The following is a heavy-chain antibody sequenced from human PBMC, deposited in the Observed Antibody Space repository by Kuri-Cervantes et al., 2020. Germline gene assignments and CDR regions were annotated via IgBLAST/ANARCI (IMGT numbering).Heavy chain of an antibody. CDR2: INPSGGST. D-gene: IGHD3-22*01. V-gene: IGHV1-46*01. Sequence: GGSLRLSCAASGFTFSSYGMHWVRQAPGKGLEWMGIINPSGGSTSYAQKFQGRVTITTDESTSTAYMELSSLRSEDTAVYYCARDSINYYDSSGYYGDFDLWGRGTLVTVSS. J-gene: IGHJ2*01. CDR1: GFTFSSYG. CDR3: ARDSINYYDSSGYYGDFDL.